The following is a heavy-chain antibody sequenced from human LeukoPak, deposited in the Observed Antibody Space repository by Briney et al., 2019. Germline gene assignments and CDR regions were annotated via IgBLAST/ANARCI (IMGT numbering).Heavy chain of an antibody. Sequence: GGPLRLSCAASGFTFSSYSMNWVRQAPGKGLEWVSSISSSSSYIYYADSVKGRFTISRDNAKNSLYLQMNSLRAEDTAVYYCARGRRVVTPPVDYWGQGTLVTVSS. J-gene: IGHJ4*02. CDR2: ISSSSSYI. D-gene: IGHD3-3*01. V-gene: IGHV3-21*01. CDR3: ARGRRVVTPPVDY. CDR1: GFTFSSYS.